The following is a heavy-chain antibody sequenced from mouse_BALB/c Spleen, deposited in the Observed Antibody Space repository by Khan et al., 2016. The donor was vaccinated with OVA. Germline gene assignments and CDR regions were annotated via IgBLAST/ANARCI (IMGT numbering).Heavy chain of an antibody. J-gene: IGHJ3*01. CDR1: GFTFSTYG. Sequence: EVELVESGGVLVKPGGSLKLSCAASGFTFSTYGMSWVRQIPDKRLEWVATISSGGSYNYYPDSVKGRFTISRDNAKNTRYLKMNSLNSEDTAMYYCARLAYYYNSEGFAYWGQGTLVTVSA. V-gene: IGHV5-6*01. CDR2: ISSGGSYN. D-gene: IGHD1-1*01. CDR3: ARLAYYYNSEGFAY.